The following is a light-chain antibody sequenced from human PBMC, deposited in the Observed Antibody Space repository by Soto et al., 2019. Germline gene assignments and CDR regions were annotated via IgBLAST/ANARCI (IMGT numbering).Light chain of an antibody. V-gene: IGLV3-21*04. J-gene: IGLJ2*01. CDR1: NIGSKS. CDR3: QVWDSSSDNVV. CDR2: YDS. Sequence: SYELTQPPSVSVAPGKTARITCGGNNIGSKSVHCYQQKPGQAPVLVIYYDSDRPSGIPERCSGSNTGNTATLTISRVEAGEEADYYCQVWDSSSDNVVFGGGTKLTVL.